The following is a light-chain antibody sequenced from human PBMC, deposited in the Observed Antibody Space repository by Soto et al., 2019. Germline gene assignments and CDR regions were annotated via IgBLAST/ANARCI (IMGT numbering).Light chain of an antibody. CDR2: DAP. V-gene: IGKV1-5*01. CDR1: QSISDW. J-gene: IGKJ4*01. CDR3: LQHNSYPLT. Sequence: IQRTQSPSTLSASVGDRVTVTCRAIQSISDWLAWYQQKPGKAPKLLIYDAPSLESGVPSRFSGSGSGTEFTLTISSLQPEDFATYYCLQHNSYPLTFGGGTKVDIK.